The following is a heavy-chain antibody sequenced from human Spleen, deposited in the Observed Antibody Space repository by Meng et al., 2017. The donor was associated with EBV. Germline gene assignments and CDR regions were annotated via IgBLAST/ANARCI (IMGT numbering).Heavy chain of an antibody. Sequence: VSLLECGGGLVRAGVSLSLSCESSPFTFSAYAMGGVRQAPGKGLEWVSSITGTDATTYDADSVRGRFTISRDNSKNTLYLQMNSLRVEDTAVYYCATIVGATETFDYWGQGTLVTVSS. CDR2: ITGTDATT. CDR1: PFTFSAYA. J-gene: IGHJ4*01. D-gene: IGHD1-26*01. V-gene: IGHV3-23*01. CDR3: ATIVGATETFDY.